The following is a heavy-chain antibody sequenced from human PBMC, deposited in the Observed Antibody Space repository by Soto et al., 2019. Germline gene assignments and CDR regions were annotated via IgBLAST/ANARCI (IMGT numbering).Heavy chain of an antibody. CDR1: GYTFTSYA. J-gene: IGHJ4*02. V-gene: IGHV1-3*01. Sequence: ASVKVSCKASGYTFTSYAMHWVRQAPGQRLEWIRWINAGNGNTKYSQKYQGRVTITRDTSASTAYMELSSLRSEDTAVYYCARGLRFLEWFLVYWGQGTLVTVSS. D-gene: IGHD3-3*01. CDR2: INAGNGNT. CDR3: ARGLRFLEWFLVY.